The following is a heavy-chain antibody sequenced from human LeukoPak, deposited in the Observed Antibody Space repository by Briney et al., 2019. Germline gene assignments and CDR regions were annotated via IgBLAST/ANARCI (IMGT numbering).Heavy chain of an antibody. V-gene: IGHV3-9*01. D-gene: IGHD6-19*01. CDR2: ISWNSGSI. Sequence: GGSLRLSCAASGFTFDDYAMHWVRQAPGKGLEWVSGISWNSGSIGYADSVKGRFTISRDNAKNSLYLQMNSLRAEDTALYYCAKDKGSSDLYHFDYWGQGTLVTVSS. CDR1: GFTFDDYA. J-gene: IGHJ4*02. CDR3: AKDKGSSDLYHFDY.